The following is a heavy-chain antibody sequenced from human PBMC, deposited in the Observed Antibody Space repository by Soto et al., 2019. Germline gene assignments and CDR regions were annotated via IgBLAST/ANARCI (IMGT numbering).Heavy chain of an antibody. CDR1: GFSLSTSGVG. CDR2: IYWDDDK. J-gene: IGHJ4*02. V-gene: IGHV2-5*02. CDR3: AHSQAQYSSGWYADY. Sequence: QITLKESGPTLVKPTQTLTLTCTFSGFSLSTSGVGVGWIRQPPGKALEWLALIYWDDDKRYSPSLKSRLTITKDTSKNQVILTMTNMDPVDTATYYCAHSQAQYSSGWYADYWGQGTLVTVSS. D-gene: IGHD6-19*01.